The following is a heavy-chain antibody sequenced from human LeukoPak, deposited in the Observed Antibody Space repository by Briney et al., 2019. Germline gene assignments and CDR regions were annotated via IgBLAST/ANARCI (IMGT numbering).Heavy chain of an antibody. J-gene: IGHJ4*02. CDR2: FSYDGSNQ. D-gene: IGHD5-18*01. CDR1: GFMFSSYG. V-gene: IGHV3-33*05. Sequence: GGSLRLSCAASGFMFSSYGMHWVRQAPGKGLEWVAVFSYDGSNQYYADSVKGRFTVSRDKSGNTLYLQMNSLRAEDTAVYYCVKRSGYNYDYWGQGTLVTVSS. CDR3: VKRSGYNYDY.